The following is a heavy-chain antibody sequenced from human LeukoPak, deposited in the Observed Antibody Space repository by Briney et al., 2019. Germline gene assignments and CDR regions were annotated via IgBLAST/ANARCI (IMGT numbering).Heavy chain of an antibody. CDR1: GFTFSNYG. D-gene: IGHD1-1*01. V-gene: IGHV3-33*01. J-gene: IGHJ4*02. CDR3: ARSRVATALFSIDY. CDR2: IWSDGSNK. Sequence: GGSLRLSCAASGFTFSNYGMHWVRQAPGKGLEWVAVIWSDGSNKYYADSVKGRFTISRDNSKNKVFLQMNSQRAEDTAVYYCARSRVATALFSIDYWGQGTLVTVSS.